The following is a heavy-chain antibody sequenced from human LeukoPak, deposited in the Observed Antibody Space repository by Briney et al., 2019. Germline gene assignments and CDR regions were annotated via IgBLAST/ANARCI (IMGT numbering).Heavy chain of an antibody. CDR3: ARSAITGTTPTYDY. CDR1: GGSISSYY. D-gene: IGHD1-20*01. Sequence: SETLSLTCTVSGGSISSYYWSWIRQPPGKGLEWIGYIYYSGSTNYNPSPKSRVTISVDTSKNQFSLKLSSVTAADTAVYYCARSAITGTTPTYDYWGQGTLVTVSS. J-gene: IGHJ4*02. CDR2: IYYSGST. V-gene: IGHV4-59*01.